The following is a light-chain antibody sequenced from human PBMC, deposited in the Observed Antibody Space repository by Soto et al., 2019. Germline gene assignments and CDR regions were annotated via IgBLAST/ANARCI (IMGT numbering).Light chain of an antibody. CDR3: LQYSSQSGT. V-gene: IGKV1-5*01. J-gene: IGKJ1*01. CDR1: RSISEW. CDR2: DAS. Sequence: DIQMTQSPSTLSPSVVDRVTITCRASRSISEWLAWDQQKPGKAPKLLIFDASSLKSGVPSRFSGSGSGPEITLTISGQQPDDVATYYCLQYSSQSGTYGQGPKVAIK.